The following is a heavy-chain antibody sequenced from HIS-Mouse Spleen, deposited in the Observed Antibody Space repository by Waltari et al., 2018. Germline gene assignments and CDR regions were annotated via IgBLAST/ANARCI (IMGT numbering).Heavy chain of an antibody. J-gene: IGHJ4*02. CDR3: AREYSSSSQGFDY. CDR2: IYSGGST. CDR1: GFTVSSND. Sequence: EVQLVESGGGLIQPGGSLRLSCAASGFTVSSNDMSWVRQAPGKGLEWVSVIYSGGSTYYADSVKGRFTISRDNSKNTLYLQMNSLRAEDTAVYYCAREYSSSSQGFDYWGQGTLVTVSS. V-gene: IGHV3-53*01. D-gene: IGHD6-6*01.